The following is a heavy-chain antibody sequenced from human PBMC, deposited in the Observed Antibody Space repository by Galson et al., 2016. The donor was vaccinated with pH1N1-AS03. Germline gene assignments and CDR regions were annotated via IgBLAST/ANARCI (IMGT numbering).Heavy chain of an antibody. J-gene: IGHJ3*02. Sequence: SVKVSCKASGGTFSSFAISWVRQAPGQGLEWMGVVDPSNGATVYAQKFQGRLTMTTDTSTSTVSLDLSSLRSEDTAVYYCVRSEGSLILDTWRQGTMVIVSS. CDR1: GGTFSSFA. CDR3: VRSEGSLILDT. V-gene: IGHV1-46*03. CDR2: VDPSNGAT. D-gene: IGHD6-13*01.